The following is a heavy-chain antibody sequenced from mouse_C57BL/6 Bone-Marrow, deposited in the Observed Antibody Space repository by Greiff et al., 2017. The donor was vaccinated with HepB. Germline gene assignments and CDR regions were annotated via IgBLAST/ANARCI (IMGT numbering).Heavy chain of an antibody. V-gene: IGHV1-80*01. Sequence: QVHVKQSGAELVKPGASVKISCKASGYAFSSYWMNWVKQRPGKGLEWIGQIYPGDGDTNYNGKFKGKATLTADKSSSTAYMQLSSLTSEDSAVYFCARSAGSDAMDDWGQGTSVTVSS. D-gene: IGHD6-1*01. CDR3: ARSAGSDAMDD. CDR1: GYAFSSYW. CDR2: IYPGDGDT. J-gene: IGHJ4*01.